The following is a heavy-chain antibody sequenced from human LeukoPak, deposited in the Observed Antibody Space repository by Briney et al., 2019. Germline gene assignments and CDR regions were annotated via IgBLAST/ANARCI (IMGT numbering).Heavy chain of an antibody. CDR3: ARGSSIVTSTIDWFDP. CDR2: INPNSGGT. V-gene: IGHV1-2*02. J-gene: IGHJ5*02. Sequence: ASVKVSCNSSGYTFTGYYMHWVRQAPGQGLEWMGWINPNSGGTHYAQKFQGRVTMTRDTSINTAYMELSRLRFDDTAIYYCARGSSIVTSTIDWFDPWGQGALVAVSS. D-gene: IGHD1-26*01. CDR1: GYTFTGYY.